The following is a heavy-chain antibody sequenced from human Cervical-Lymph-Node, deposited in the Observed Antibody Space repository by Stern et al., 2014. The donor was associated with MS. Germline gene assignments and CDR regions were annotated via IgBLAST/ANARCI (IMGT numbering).Heavy chain of an antibody. V-gene: IGHV5-51*01. J-gene: IGHJ4*02. CDR3: ARHVQGLDY. CDR1: GYSFTIYY. Sequence: EVPLVESGAEVKKPGESLKISCKLSGYSFTIYYIAWVRQMPGKGLEWMGVIYPYDSDTTYSPSFQGQVTISADKSITTAYLQCSSLRASDTAMYYCARHVQGLDYWGQGTLVTVSS. CDR2: IYPYDSDT.